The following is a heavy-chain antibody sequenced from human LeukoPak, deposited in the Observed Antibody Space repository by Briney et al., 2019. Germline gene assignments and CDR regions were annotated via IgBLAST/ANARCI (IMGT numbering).Heavy chain of an antibody. CDR3: ARLGSSGYDLDY. CDR1: GGSINNYY. Sequence: SETLSLTCTVSGGSINNYYWSWTRQPPGKGLEWIGYIYYSGSTNYNPSLKSRVTISVDTSKNQFYLKLSSVTAAGTAVYYCARLGSSGYDLDYWGQGTLVTVSS. D-gene: IGHD5-12*01. V-gene: IGHV4-59*08. CDR2: IYYSGST. J-gene: IGHJ4*02.